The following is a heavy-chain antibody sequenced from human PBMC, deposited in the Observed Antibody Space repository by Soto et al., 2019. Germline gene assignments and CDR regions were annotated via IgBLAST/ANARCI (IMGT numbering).Heavy chain of an antibody. CDR2: ISGSGGTT. D-gene: IGHD6-25*01. V-gene: IGHV3-23*01. Sequence: EVQLLXXGGGLVXPGXXXXLXXAXXXFTXXNYAMXWXXXAXXXXXDWVSAISGSGGTTYYADSVKGRFTISRDNSKNTXXLXXNSLRAEDAAVYYCAKFFVETGSNSGWPWSFHYWGQXTLVTVSS. J-gene: IGHJ4*02. CDR1: XFTXXNYA. CDR3: AKFFVETGSNSGWPWSFHY.